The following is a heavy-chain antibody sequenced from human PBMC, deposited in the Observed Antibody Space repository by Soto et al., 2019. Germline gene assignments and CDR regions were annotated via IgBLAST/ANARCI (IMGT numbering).Heavy chain of an antibody. V-gene: IGHV3-53*01. CDR2: IYSGGGT. Sequence: EVQLVESGGGLVQPGGSLRLSCAASGFTVSNNYMNWFRLAPGKGLEWVSLIYSGGGTYYADSVKGRFTISRDNSKNTLYHQMNSLRAEDTAVYYCARNGWGMATVGMWGPGTLVTVSS. CDR1: GFTVSNNY. D-gene: IGHD4-4*01. CDR3: ARNGWGMATVGM. J-gene: IGHJ4*02.